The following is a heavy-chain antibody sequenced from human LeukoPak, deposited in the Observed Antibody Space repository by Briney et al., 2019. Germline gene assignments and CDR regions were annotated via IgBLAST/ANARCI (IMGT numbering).Heavy chain of an antibody. CDR2: ISSSGSTI. V-gene: IGHV3-48*03. J-gene: IGHJ4*02. CDR1: GFTFSSYE. D-gene: IGHD6-19*01. CDR3: AREGSGWYQNYFDY. Sequence: GGSLRLSCAASGFTFSSYEMNWVRQAPGKGLKWVSYISSSGSTIYYADSVKGRFTISRDNAKNSLYLQMNSLRAEDTAVYYCAREGSGWYQNYFDYWGQGTLVTVSS.